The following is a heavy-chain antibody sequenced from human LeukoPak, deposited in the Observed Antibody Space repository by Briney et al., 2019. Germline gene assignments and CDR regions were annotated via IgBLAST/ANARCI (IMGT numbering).Heavy chain of an antibody. CDR3: AKFGGVGSSSWYVGFDY. D-gene: IGHD6-13*01. V-gene: IGHV3-23*01. CDR2: ISGSGGST. Sequence: GGSLRLSCAASGFTFSSYATSWVRQAPGKGLEWVSAISGSGGSTYYADSVKGRFTISRDNSKNTLYLQMNSLRAEDTAVYYCAKFGGVGSSSWYVGFDYWGQGTLVTVSS. J-gene: IGHJ4*02. CDR1: GFTFSSYA.